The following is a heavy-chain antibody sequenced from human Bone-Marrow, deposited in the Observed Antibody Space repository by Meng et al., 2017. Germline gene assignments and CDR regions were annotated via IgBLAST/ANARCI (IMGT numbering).Heavy chain of an antibody. CDR3: AREIGWFGELLMDY. D-gene: IGHD3-10*01. CDR2: ISIGGGTT. V-gene: IGHV3-48*03. CDR1: GFTFSSYE. Sequence: GESLKISCAASGFTFSSYEMNWVRQAPGKGLEWVSGISIGGGTTYYADSVKGRFTIYRDNAKNSLYLQMNSLRAEDTAVYYCAREIGWFGELLMDYWGQGTLVTVSS. J-gene: IGHJ4*02.